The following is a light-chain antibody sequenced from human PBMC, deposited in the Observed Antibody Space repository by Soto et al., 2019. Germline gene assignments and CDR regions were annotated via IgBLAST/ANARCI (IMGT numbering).Light chain of an antibody. J-gene: IGLJ1*01. CDR1: RSDVGAYNY. V-gene: IGLV2-14*01. CDR2: EVT. CDR3: SSFTSRFTFNYI. Sequence: QSVLTQPASVSGSPGQSIAISCTGTRSDVGAYNYVSWYQQHPGKAPKLMISEVTNRPSGVSDRFSGSKSGNTASLTISGLQAEDEADYYCSSFTSRFTFNYIFGTGTKVTVL.